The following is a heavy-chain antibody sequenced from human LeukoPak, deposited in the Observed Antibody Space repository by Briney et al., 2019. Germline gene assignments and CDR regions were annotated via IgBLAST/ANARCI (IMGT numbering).Heavy chain of an antibody. V-gene: IGHV4-4*02. CDR2: IYHSGMT. CDR1: GGSISSPNW. J-gene: IGHJ4*02. Sequence: SETLSLTCAVSGGSISSPNWWSWVRQPPGKGLEWIGEIYHSGMTNYKTSLKSRVTISVDESKNQFSLKLSSVTAADTAVYYCARHYGSGAYYFDYWGQGTLVTVSS. CDR3: ARHYGSGAYYFDY. D-gene: IGHD3-10*01.